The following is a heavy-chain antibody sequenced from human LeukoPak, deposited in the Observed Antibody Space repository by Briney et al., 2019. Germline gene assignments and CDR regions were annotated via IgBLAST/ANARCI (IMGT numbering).Heavy chain of an antibody. Sequence: PSETLSLTCTVSGGSISSGGYYWSWIRQHPGKGLEWIGYIYYSGSTYYNPSLKSRVTISVDTSKNQFSLKLSSVTAADTAVYYCARLPRAGDRMGDIDYWGQGTLVTVSS. J-gene: IGHJ4*02. CDR1: GGSISSGGYY. CDR2: IYYSGST. CDR3: ARLPRAGDRMGDIDY. V-gene: IGHV4-31*03. D-gene: IGHD3-16*01.